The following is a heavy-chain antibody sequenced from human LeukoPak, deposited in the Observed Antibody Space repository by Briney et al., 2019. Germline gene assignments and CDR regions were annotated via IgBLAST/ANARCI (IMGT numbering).Heavy chain of an antibody. Sequence: GGSLRLSCAASGFTFSSYGMHWVRQAPGKGLEWVAVIWYDGSNKYYADSVKGRFTISRDNSKNTLYLQMNSLRAEDTAVYYCASGLLWFGESVDYWGQGTLVTVSS. J-gene: IGHJ4*02. D-gene: IGHD3-10*01. V-gene: IGHV3-33*01. CDR2: IWYDGSNK. CDR1: GFTFSSYG. CDR3: ASGLLWFGESVDY.